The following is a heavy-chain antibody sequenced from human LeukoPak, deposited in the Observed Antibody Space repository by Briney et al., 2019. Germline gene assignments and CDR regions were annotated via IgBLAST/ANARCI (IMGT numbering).Heavy chain of an antibody. Sequence: ASVKVSRKASGYTFTSYGISWVRQAPGQGLEWMGWISAYNGNTNYAQKLQGRVTMTTDTSTSTAYMELRSLRAEDTAVYYCAKGRIEYSSSSEDFDYWGQGTLVTVSS. CDR2: ISAYNGNT. V-gene: IGHV1-18*01. CDR3: AKGRIEYSSSSEDFDY. CDR1: GYTFTSYG. D-gene: IGHD6-6*01. J-gene: IGHJ4*02.